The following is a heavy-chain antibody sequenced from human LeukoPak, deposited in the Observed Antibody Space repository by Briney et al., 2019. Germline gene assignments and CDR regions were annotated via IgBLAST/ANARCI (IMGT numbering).Heavy chain of an antibody. CDR3: ARDNSVEDTAWWFDP. Sequence: ASVKVSCKASGYTFTSYYMHWVRQAPGQGLEWMGIINPSGVSTSYAQKFQGRVTTTRDMSTSTDYMELSSLRSEDTAVYYCARDNSVEDTAWWFDPWGQGTLVTVSS. CDR1: GYTFTSYY. V-gene: IGHV1-46*01. J-gene: IGHJ5*02. CDR2: INPSGVST. D-gene: IGHD4-23*01.